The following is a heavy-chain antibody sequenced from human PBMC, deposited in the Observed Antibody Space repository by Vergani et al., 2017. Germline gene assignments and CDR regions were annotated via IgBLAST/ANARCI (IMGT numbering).Heavy chain of an antibody. CDR2: ISGSGGSK. Sequence: EVQLLESGGGLVQPGGSLRLSCAASGFTFSSYAMSWVRQAPGKGLEWVSAISGSGGSKYYADAVKGRFTISRDNSKNTLYLQMNSLRAEDTAVYYCAKGYSYGVDYFDYWGQGTLVTVSS. CDR1: GFTFSSYA. CDR3: AKGYSYGVDYFDY. V-gene: IGHV3-23*01. D-gene: IGHD5-18*01. J-gene: IGHJ4*02.